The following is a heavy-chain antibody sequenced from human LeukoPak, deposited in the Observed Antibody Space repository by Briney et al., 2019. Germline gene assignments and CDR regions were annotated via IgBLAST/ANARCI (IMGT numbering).Heavy chain of an antibody. V-gene: IGHV4-59*08. CDR1: GGSINAYY. CDR2: VRDNGEN. J-gene: IGHJ3*02. Sequence: SETWSLTCTVSGGSINAYYWSWIRQPPGKGLEWIAYVRDNGENNYNPSLKSRVAISVDTANNQISLRLNFVTAADTAIYYCARQPANTAAFDIWGLGTMVTVSS. D-gene: IGHD5-18*01. CDR3: ARQPANTAAFDI.